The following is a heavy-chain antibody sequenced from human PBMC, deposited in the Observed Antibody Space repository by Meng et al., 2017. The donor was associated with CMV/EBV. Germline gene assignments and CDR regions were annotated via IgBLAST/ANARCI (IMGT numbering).Heavy chain of an antibody. V-gene: IGHV1-2*02. CDR1: GYTFTGYY. CDR2: INPNSGGT. Sequence: ASVKVSCKASGYTFTGYYMHWVRQAPGQGLEWMGWINPNSGGTNYAQKFQGRVTMTRDTSISTAYMELSRLRSDDTAVYYCARAYVSQWVYYYYGMDVWGQETTVTVSS. D-gene: IGHD1-26*01. J-gene: IGHJ6*02. CDR3: ARAYVSQWVYYYYGMDV.